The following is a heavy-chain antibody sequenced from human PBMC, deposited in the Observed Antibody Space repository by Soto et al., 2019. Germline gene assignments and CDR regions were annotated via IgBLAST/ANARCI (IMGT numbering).Heavy chain of an antibody. D-gene: IGHD5-18*01. CDR1: GFTFSDYY. CDR3: ASIGYSYGSDPFDY. CDR2: ISSSGTII. Sequence: PGGSLRLSCAASGFTFSDYYISWIRQAPGKGLEWVSYISSSGTIIYHADSVKGRFTISRDNAKNSLFLQMNSLRAEDTAVYYCASIGYSYGSDPFDYWGQGTLVTVSS. V-gene: IGHV3-11*01. J-gene: IGHJ4*02.